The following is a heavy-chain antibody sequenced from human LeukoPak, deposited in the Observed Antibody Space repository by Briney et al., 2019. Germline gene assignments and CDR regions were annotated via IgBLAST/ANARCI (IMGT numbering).Heavy chain of an antibody. CDR3: ARFSTRLTGERIGAFDL. V-gene: IGHV4-31*03. CDR1: GGSLSSGGYY. D-gene: IGHD7-27*01. J-gene: IGHJ3*01. CDR2: IYYVGNT. Sequence: PSETLSLTCTVSGGSLSSGGYYWPWIRQHPGKGLEWLAYIYYVGNTYYNPSLESRLSISADTSKNHFSLNLSSVTAADTAIYYCARFSTRLTGERIGAFDLWGQGTMVTVSS.